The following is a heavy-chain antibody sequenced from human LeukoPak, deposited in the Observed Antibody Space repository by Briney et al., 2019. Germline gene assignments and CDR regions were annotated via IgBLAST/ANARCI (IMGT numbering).Heavy chain of an antibody. Sequence: GGSVRLSCAASGCTFSCYAMSWVRQAPGEGLEWVSTISTNGDGTHYADSVKGRFTVSRDNSKDTLYLQMDSLRAEDTAIYYCAKDYDSSHYYTGPWGQGTLVSVSS. CDR2: ISTNGDGT. D-gene: IGHD3-22*01. V-gene: IGHV3-23*01. J-gene: IGHJ5*02. CDR1: GCTFSCYA. CDR3: AKDYDSSHYYTGP.